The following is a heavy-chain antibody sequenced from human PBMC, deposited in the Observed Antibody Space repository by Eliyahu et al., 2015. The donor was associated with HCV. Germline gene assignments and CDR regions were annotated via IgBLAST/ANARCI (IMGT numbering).Heavy chain of an antibody. J-gene: IGHJ1*01. V-gene: IGHV3-74*03. D-gene: IGHD4-17*01. CDR3: ARDYGDYHAQYFQH. CDR1: GFTFSTYW. Sequence: EVQLVESGGGLVQPGGSLRLSCVVSGFTFSTYWMHWVRRAPGKGLVWVARINSDGTSTTYADSVKGRFTISRDNAKNTMYLQMNSLRAEDTAVYYCARDYGDYHAQYFQHWGQGTLVSVSS. CDR2: INSDGTST.